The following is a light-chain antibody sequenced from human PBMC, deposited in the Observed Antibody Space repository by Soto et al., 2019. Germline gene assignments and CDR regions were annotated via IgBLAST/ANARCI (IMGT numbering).Light chain of an antibody. V-gene: IGKV3-20*01. Sequence: EVVLTQSPHSLAVPEGGRATLACRGSQTVSSNYLAWCQQRPGQAPRVVIYGASTRATGIPDRFSGSESGTDGTLTISRLQTEDFLVYYCQQFGSSPFTFGQVTRLEIK. CDR2: GAS. CDR1: QTVSSNY. J-gene: IGKJ5*01. CDR3: QQFGSSPFT.